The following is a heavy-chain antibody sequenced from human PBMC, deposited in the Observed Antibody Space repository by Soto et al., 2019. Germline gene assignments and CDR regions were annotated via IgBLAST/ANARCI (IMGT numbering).Heavy chain of an antibody. V-gene: IGHV4-59*01. CDR3: ARVGAQSGGSYYYYMDV. Sequence: QVQLQESGPGLVKPSETLSLTCTVSGGSISSYYWSWIRQPPGKGLEWIGYIYYSGSTNYNPSLRSRVTISVDTSKNQFSLKLSSVTAADTAVYYCARVGAQSGGSYYYYMDVWGKGTTVTVSS. J-gene: IGHJ6*03. D-gene: IGHD2-15*01. CDR1: GGSISSYY. CDR2: IYYSGST.